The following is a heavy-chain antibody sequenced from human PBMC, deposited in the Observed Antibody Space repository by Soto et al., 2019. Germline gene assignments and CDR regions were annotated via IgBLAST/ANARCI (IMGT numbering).Heavy chain of an antibody. V-gene: IGHV4-59*01. CDR2: IYYNGNT. Sequence: SETLSLTCTVSGGSISSYYWNWIRQPPGKGLEYIGYIYYNGNTDYNLSLKSRVTISVDTSKNQFSLTLSSLTAADTAVYYCARDPSGTYYVGSWGQGTLVTVSS. J-gene: IGHJ4*02. CDR1: GGSISSYY. D-gene: IGHD1-26*01. CDR3: ARDPSGTYYVGS.